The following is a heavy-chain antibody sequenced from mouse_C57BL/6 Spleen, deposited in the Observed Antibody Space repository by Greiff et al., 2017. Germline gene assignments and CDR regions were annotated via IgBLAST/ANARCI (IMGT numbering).Heavy chain of an antibody. J-gene: IGHJ1*03. D-gene: IGHD1-1*01. CDR1: GFNIKDYY. Sequence: EVQLQQSGAELVRPGASVKLSCTASGFNIKDYYMHWVKQRPEQGLEWIGRIDPEDGDTAYAPKFQGKATMTADTSSNTAYLQLSSLTSEDTAVYYCTLTTSRYFDVWGTGTTVTVAS. V-gene: IGHV14-1*01. CDR3: TLTTSRYFDV. CDR2: IDPEDGDT.